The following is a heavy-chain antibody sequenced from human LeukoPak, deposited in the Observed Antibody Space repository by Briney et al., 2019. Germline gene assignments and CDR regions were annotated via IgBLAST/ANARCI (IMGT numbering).Heavy chain of an antibody. CDR1: GFTFSDYY. V-gene: IGHV3-11*01. J-gene: IGHJ4*02. CDR3: ARQTYDSDVDY. D-gene: IGHD3-10*01. CDR2: ISSSGSTI. Sequence: PGGSLRLSCAASGFTFSDYYMSWIRQAPGKGLEWVSYISSSGSTIYYADSVKGRFTISRDNAKNSLYLQMNSLRAEDAALYYCARQTYDSDVDYWGQGTLVTVSS.